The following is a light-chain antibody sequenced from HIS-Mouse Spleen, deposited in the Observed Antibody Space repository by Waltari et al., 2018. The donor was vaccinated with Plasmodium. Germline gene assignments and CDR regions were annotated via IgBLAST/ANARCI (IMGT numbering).Light chain of an antibody. Sequence: QSALTQPASVSGSPGQSIPISCTGTSRDVGSYNLVSWYQQHPGKAPKLMIYEGSKRPSGFSNRFSGSKSGNTASLTISGLQAEDEADYYCCSYAGSSTFVFGGGTKLTVL. CDR2: EGS. J-gene: IGLJ3*02. CDR3: CSYAGSSTFV. V-gene: IGLV2-23*03. CDR1: SRDVGSYNL.